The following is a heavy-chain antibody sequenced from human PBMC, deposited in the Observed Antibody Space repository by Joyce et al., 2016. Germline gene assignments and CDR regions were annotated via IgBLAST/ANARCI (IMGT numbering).Heavy chain of an antibody. D-gene: IGHD3-22*01. CDR1: GFTFTSSA. V-gene: IGHV1-58*02. CDR3: AAAPDYYDSSGYYYSAFDI. J-gene: IGHJ3*02. CDR2: IVVGSGNT. Sequence: QMQLVQSGPDVKKPGTSGKVSCKASGFTFTSSAMQWVRQARGQRLEWIELIVVGSGNTNYAQKFQERVTITRDMSTSTAYMELSSLRSEDTAVYYCAAAPDYYDSSGYYYSAFDIWGQGTMVTVSS.